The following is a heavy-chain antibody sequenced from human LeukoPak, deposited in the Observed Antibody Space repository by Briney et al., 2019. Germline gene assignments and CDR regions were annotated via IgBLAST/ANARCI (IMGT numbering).Heavy chain of an antibody. CDR3: AKDNYYYYYMDV. Sequence: GGSLRLSCAASGFTFSSYAMSWVRQAPGKGLEWVSAISDSGGSTYYADSVKGRFTISRDNSKNTLYLQMNSLRAEDTAVYYCAKDNYYYYYMDVWGKGTTVTVSS. CDR1: GFTFSSYA. J-gene: IGHJ6*03. V-gene: IGHV3-23*01. CDR2: ISDSGGST.